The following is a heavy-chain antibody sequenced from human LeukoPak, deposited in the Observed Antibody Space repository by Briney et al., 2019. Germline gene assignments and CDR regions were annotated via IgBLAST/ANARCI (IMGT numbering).Heavy chain of an antibody. Sequence: ASVKVSCKVSGYTLTELSMNWVRQAPGKGLEWMGGFDPEDGETIYAQKFQGRVTMTEDTSTVTAYMELSSLRSEDTAVYYCATGGDITTGSFDYWGQGTLVTVSS. CDR1: GYTLTELS. CDR3: ATGGDITTGSFDY. V-gene: IGHV1-24*01. CDR2: FDPEDGET. J-gene: IGHJ4*02. D-gene: IGHD3-22*01.